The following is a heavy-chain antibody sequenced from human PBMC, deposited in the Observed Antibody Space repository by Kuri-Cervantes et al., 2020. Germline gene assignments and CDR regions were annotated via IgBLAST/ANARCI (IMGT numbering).Heavy chain of an antibody. CDR2: MNPNSGNT. V-gene: IGHV1-8*01. D-gene: IGHD2-2*01. J-gene: IGHJ6*02. CDR1: GYTFTNYD. Sequence: ASVKVSCKAAGYTFTNYDINWVRQATGQGLEWMGWMNPNSGNTGYAQKFQGRVTMTRNTSISTAYMELSSLKSEDTAVYYCARADIVVVPAAIKEGYYYYGMDVWGQGTTVTVSS. CDR3: ARADIVVVPAAIKEGYYYYGMDV.